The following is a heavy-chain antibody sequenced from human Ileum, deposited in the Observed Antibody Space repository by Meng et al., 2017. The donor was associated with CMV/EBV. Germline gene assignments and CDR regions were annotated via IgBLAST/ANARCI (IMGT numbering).Heavy chain of an antibody. J-gene: IGHJ4*02. CDR3: AKAPGGYHFDY. D-gene: IGHD2-8*02. V-gene: IGHV3-23*01. CDR1: GSTFSSFA. Sequence: GGSLRPSWAASGSTFSSFAMSWVRQAPGKGLEWVSAISGSGGSTYYADSVKGRFTISRDNSKNTLYLQMNSLRAEDTAVYYCAKAPGGYHFDYWGQGTLVTVSS. CDR2: ISGSGGST.